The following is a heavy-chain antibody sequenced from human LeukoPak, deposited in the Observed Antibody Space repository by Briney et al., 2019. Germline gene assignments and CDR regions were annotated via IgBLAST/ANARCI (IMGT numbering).Heavy chain of an antibody. V-gene: IGHV3-53*01. CDR1: GFTVSSNY. CDR3: AREDYYDSSGSQGLDV. D-gene: IGHD3-22*01. J-gene: IGHJ6*02. Sequence: PGGSLRLSCAASGFTVSSNYMSWVRQAPGKGLEWVSVIYSGGSTYYADSVKGRFTISRDNPKNTLYLQMNSLRAEDTAVYYCAREDYYDSSGSQGLDVWGQGTTVTVSS. CDR2: IYSGGST.